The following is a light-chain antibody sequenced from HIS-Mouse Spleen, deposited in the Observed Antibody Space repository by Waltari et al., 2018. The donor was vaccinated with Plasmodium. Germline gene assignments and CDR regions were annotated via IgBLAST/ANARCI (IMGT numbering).Light chain of an antibody. CDR2: EDS. CDR1: ALPKKY. J-gene: IGLJ3*02. Sequence: SYELTQPPSVSVSPGQTARITCSGDALPKKYPYWYQQKSGQAPVLVIEEDSKRPSGIPERFSGSSSGTMATLTISGAQVEDEADYYCYSTDSSGNHRVFGGGTKLTVL. CDR3: YSTDSSGNHRV. V-gene: IGLV3-10*01.